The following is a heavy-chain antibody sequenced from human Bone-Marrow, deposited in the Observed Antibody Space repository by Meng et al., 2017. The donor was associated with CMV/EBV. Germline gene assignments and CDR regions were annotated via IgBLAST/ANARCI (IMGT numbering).Heavy chain of an antibody. Sequence: KASGYTCTDYFMHWVRQAPGQGLDWMGVINPSGGRTTYAQKFQGRITLTRDTPTSTVSMELSSLRSEDTAVYYCARGGATMLTHVDNWGQGTLVTVSS. V-gene: IGHV1-46*01. CDR3: ARGGATMLTHVDN. D-gene: IGHD4-23*01. CDR2: INPSGGRT. CDR1: GYTCTDYF. J-gene: IGHJ4*02.